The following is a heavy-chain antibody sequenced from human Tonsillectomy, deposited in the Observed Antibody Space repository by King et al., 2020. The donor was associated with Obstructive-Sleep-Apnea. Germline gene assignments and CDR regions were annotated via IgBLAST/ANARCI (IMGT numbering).Heavy chain of an antibody. J-gene: IGHJ5*02. V-gene: IGHV4-4*02. Sequence: QLQESGPGLVKPSGTLSLTCAVSGGSISSSNWWSWVRQPPGKGLKWIGEIYHSGSTNYKPSLKSRVTISVDKSKNQFSLKLSSVTAADTAVYYCAPTYYYGPGSNEFDPYGQGTLVTVCS. CDR1: GGSISSSNW. CDR3: APTYYYGPGSNEFDP. CDR2: IYHSGST. D-gene: IGHD3-10*01.